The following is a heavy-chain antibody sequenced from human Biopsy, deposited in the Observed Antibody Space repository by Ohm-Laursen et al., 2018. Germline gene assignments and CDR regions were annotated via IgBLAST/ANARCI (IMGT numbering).Heavy chain of an antibody. J-gene: IGHJ6*02. D-gene: IGHD1-1*01. CDR1: GYTFTSYG. CDR3: ARAKLEPVYYYYGMDV. Sequence: GASVKVSCQASGYTFTSYGISRVRQAPGQGLEWMGWINTENGNTIYAQNLQGKVTMTADTSTSTAYMEVTSLRSDDTAVYYCARAKLEPVYYYYGMDVWGQGTTVTVSS. CDR2: INTENGNT. V-gene: IGHV1-18*01.